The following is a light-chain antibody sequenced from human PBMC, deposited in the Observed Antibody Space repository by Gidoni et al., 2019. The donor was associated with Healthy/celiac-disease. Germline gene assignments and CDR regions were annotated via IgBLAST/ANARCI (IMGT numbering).Light chain of an antibody. Sequence: QSALTPPASMSGSPGQSITISCTGTSSDVGSYNLVSWYQQHPGKAPKLMIYEVSKRPSGVSNRFSGSKSGNTASLTISGLQAEDEADYYCCSYAGSSTLVFGGGTKLTVL. V-gene: IGLV2-23*02. CDR3: CSYAGSSTLV. J-gene: IGLJ2*01. CDR2: EVS. CDR1: SSDVGSYNL.